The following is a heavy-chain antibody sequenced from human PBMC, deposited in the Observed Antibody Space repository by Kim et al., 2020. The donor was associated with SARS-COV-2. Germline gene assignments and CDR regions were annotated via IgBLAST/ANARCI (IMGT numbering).Heavy chain of an antibody. V-gene: IGHV3-7*03. Sequence: GGSLRLSCGAYGFTFRGYWMSWVRQAPGKGLEWVANIKEDGSVKQYVDSVKGRFTISRDNARNSLYLQMNSLRADDTAVYYCARDGILSYTSSWDYWGPGSLVPVSS. J-gene: IGHJ4*02. CDR3: ARDGILSYTSSWDY. CDR2: IKEDGSVK. CDR1: GFTFRGYW. D-gene: IGHD6-13*01.